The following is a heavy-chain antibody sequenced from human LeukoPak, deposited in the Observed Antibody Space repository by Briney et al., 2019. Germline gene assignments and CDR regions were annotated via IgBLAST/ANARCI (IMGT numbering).Heavy chain of an antibody. CDR3: AKHVRTSVWFFDS. CDR1: GFTFSSYA. CDR2: ISGSGGST. Sequence: PGGSLRLSCAASGFTFSSYAMSWVRQAPGKGLEWVSAISGSGGSTYYADSVKGRFTISRDNSKNTLSRQMNSLNADDTAVYYCAKHVRTSVWFFDSWGQGTLVTVSS. D-gene: IGHD6-19*01. V-gene: IGHV3-23*01. J-gene: IGHJ4*02.